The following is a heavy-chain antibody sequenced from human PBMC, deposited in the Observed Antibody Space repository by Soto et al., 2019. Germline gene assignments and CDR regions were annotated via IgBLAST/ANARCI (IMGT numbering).Heavy chain of an antibody. D-gene: IGHD2-2*01. V-gene: IGHV3-74*01. CDR1: GFTFSSYW. Sequence: VQLVESGGGLVQPGGSLRLSCAASGFTFSSYWMHWVRQAPGKGLVWVSRINSDGSSTSYADSVKGRFTISRDNAKNTLYLQMNSLRAEDTAVYYCARDVAPDCSSTSCSPFDYWGQGTLVTVSS. CDR3: ARDVAPDCSSTSCSPFDY. J-gene: IGHJ4*02. CDR2: INSDGSST.